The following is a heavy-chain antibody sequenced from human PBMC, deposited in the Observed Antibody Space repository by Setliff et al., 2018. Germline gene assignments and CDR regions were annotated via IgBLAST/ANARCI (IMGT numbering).Heavy chain of an antibody. CDR1: GFTFSDYS. CDR3: ARVGRRVDPDTVRRRYSDL. D-gene: IGHD3-3*01. J-gene: IGHJ2*01. V-gene: IGHV3-48*01. CDR2: ISSSSSTI. Sequence: GGSLRLSCAASGFTFSDYSMNWVRQAPGKGLEWVSDISSSSSTIYYADSVKGRFTISRDNAQNSLYLQMNSLRAEDTAVYYCARVGRRVDPDTVRRRYSDLWGRGTLVTVSS.